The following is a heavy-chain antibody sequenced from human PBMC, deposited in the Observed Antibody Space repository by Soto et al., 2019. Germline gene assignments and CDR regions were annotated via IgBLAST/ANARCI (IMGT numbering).Heavy chain of an antibody. J-gene: IGHJ4*02. CDR1: GYTLTELS. D-gene: IGHD5-12*01. CDR3: VKDVRQDGYWDFDY. Sequence: ASVKVSCKVSGYTLTELSMHWVRQAPGKGLEWMGGFDPEDGETIYAQKFQGRVTMTEDTSTDTAYMELSSLRVEDTAIYYCVKDVRQDGYWDFDYWGRGTLVTVSS. V-gene: IGHV1-24*01. CDR2: FDPEDGET.